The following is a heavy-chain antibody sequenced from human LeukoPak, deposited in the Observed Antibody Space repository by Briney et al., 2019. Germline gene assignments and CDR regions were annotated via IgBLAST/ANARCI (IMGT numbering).Heavy chain of an antibody. CDR3: ARDGIRYSGYSPFDY. CDR1: GFTFSSYA. Sequence: GRSLRLSCAASGFTFSSYAMHWVRQAPGKGLEWVAVISYDGSNKYYADSVKGRFTISRDNSKNTLYLQMNSLRAEDTAVYYCARDGIRYSGYSPFDYWGQGTLVTVSS. CDR2: ISYDGSNK. J-gene: IGHJ4*02. D-gene: IGHD5-12*01. V-gene: IGHV3-30-3*01.